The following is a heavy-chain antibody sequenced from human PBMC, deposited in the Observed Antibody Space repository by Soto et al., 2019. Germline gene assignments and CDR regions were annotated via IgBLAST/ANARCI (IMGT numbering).Heavy chain of an antibody. CDR1: GGSISSGDYY. CDR3: AREIAYCGGDCYSEYYFDY. D-gene: IGHD2-21*02. Sequence: PSETLSLTCTVSGGSISSGDYYWSWIRQPPGKGLEWIGYIYYSGSTYYNPSLKSRVTISVDTSKNQFSLKLSSVTAADTAVYYCAREIAYCGGDCYSEYYFDYWGQGTLVTVSS. CDR2: IYYSGST. V-gene: IGHV4-30-4*01. J-gene: IGHJ4*02.